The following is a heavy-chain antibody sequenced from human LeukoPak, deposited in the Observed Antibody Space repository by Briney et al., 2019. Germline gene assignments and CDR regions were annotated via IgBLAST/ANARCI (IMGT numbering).Heavy chain of an antibody. J-gene: IGHJ4*02. Sequence: GGSLRLSCAASGFTFSSYAMSWVRQAPGKGLEWVSAISGSGGSTYYADSVKSRFTISRDNSKNTLYLQMNSLRAEDTAVYYCAKDMEAGKGYSYGYYFDYWGQGTLVTVSS. D-gene: IGHD5-18*01. CDR2: ISGSGGST. V-gene: IGHV3-23*01. CDR1: GFTFSSYA. CDR3: AKDMEAGKGYSYGYYFDY.